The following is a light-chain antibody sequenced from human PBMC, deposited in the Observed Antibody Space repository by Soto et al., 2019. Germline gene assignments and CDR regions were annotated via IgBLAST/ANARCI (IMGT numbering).Light chain of an antibody. CDR1: SSDVGSYNL. CDR3: CSFARSPWV. J-gene: IGLJ3*02. CDR2: DAT. Sequence: QSVLTQPASVSGSPGQSITISCTGTSSDVGSYNLVSWYQQHPGKAPKLIIYDATKRPSGVSDRFSGSKSGNTASLTISGLQAEDEADYYCCSFARSPWVFGGGTKVTVL. V-gene: IGLV2-23*01.